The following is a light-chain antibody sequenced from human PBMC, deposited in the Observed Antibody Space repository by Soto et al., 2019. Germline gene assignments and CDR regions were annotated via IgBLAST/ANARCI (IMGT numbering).Light chain of an antibody. CDR3: QQYGSSPQPIT. Sequence: EIVLTQSPGTLSLSPGERATLSCWASQSVISRNLAWYQQKPGQAPRLLIYGASSRATGIPDRFSGSGSGTDFTLTISRLEPEDFAVYYCQQYGSSPQPITFGQGTRLEIK. V-gene: IGKV3-20*01. CDR2: GAS. J-gene: IGKJ5*01. CDR1: QSVISRN.